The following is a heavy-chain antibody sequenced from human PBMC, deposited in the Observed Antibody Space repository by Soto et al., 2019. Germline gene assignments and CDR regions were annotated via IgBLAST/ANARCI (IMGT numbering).Heavy chain of an antibody. CDR1: GGSISSYY. Sequence: SETLSLTCTVSGGSISSYYWSLIRQPPGKGLEWIGYIYYSGSTNYNPSLKIRVTISVDTPKNQSSLKLSSVTAADTAVYYCARAVARLPPYYYYYGMDVWGQGTTVTVSS. V-gene: IGHV4-59*01. D-gene: IGHD5-18*01. J-gene: IGHJ6*02. CDR2: IYYSGST. CDR3: ARAVARLPPYYYYYGMDV.